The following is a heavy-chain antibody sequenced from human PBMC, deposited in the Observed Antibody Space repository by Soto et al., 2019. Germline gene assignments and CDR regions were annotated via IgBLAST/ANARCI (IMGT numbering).Heavy chain of an antibody. J-gene: IGHJ4*02. CDR2: ITYDGSDK. CDR1: GFSFSKYA. CDR3: AAHGSGTSFYFDY. D-gene: IGHD3-10*01. V-gene: IGHV3-30-3*01. Sequence: QVQLVESGGGVVQPGRSLRLSCAASGFSFSKYAMHWVRQAPAKGLEWVAVITYDGSDKFYADSVKGRFTISRDNSKGTLYLQMNSLRPEDTAVYYCAAHGSGTSFYFDYWGQGTLVTVSS.